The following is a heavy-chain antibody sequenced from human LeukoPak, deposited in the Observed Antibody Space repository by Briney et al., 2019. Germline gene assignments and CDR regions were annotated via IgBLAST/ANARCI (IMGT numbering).Heavy chain of an antibody. CDR2: IFSDGTGT. Sequence: GGSLRLSCVASGFAFSDYWMHWDRQAPGKGPVWVSRIFSDGTGTGYADFVKGRLTISRDNVKNTLFLQMHSLRAEDTALYYCARGRWSPGYFDLWGPGTLVTVSS. CDR1: GFAFSDYW. J-gene: IGHJ4*02. CDR3: ARGRWSPGYFDL. D-gene: IGHD1-1*01. V-gene: IGHV3-74*01.